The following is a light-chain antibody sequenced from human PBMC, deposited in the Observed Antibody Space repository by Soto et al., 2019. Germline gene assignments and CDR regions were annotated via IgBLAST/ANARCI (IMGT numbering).Light chain of an antibody. CDR1: QSVSSY. Sequence: EVVLTQSPATLSLSPGERATLSCSASQSVSSYLAWYQQKPGQAPRLLIYDASDRATGIPARFSGSGSGTDFPLTISSLEPEDFAVYYCQRRSNWPLYTFGQGTKLEIK. J-gene: IGKJ2*01. CDR3: QRRSNWPLYT. V-gene: IGKV3-11*01. CDR2: DAS.